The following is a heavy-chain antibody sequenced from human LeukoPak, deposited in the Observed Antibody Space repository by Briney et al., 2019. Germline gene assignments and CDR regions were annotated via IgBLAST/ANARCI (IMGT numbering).Heavy chain of an antibody. CDR1: GFTFSSNW. V-gene: IGHV3-7*01. Sequence: GGSLRLSCATSGFTFSSNWMSWVRHVPGRGLDWVANIKPDGSAGYYAASVKGRFTVSRDNAKNSLYLQMNSLRVEDTAVYYCAGANNSSWHNWGQGTLVTVSS. D-gene: IGHD6-13*01. CDR2: IKPDGSAG. CDR3: AGANNSSWHN. J-gene: IGHJ4*02.